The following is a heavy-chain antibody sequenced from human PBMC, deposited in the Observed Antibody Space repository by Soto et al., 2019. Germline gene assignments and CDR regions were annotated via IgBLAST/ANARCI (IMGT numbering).Heavy chain of an antibody. J-gene: IGHJ5*02. Sequence: PGGSLRLSCAASGFTFSSYAMSWVRQAPGKGLEWVSAISGSGGSTYYADSVKGRFTISRDNSKNTLYLQMNSLRAEDTAVYYCAKHPASSYYDFWSGYFNFDDWFDLWGQGTLVTVSS. CDR2: ISGSGGST. V-gene: IGHV3-23*01. CDR1: GFTFSSYA. D-gene: IGHD3-3*01. CDR3: AKHPASSYYDFWSGYFNFDDWFDL.